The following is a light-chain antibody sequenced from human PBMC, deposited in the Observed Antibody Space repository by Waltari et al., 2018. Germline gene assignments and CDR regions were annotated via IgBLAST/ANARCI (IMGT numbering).Light chain of an antibody. CDR1: QSISTY. CDR3: QQRGSWPLT. CDR2: NAS. J-gene: IGKJ4*01. V-gene: IGKV3-11*01. Sequence: DIVLTQSPATLSSSPGDIPTLSCRASQSISTYLAWYQQRPGQAPKLLMDNASNRNTGVPARFSGSGTGTEFTLTISSLEPEDFAVYYCQQRGSWPLTFGGGTKVEIK.